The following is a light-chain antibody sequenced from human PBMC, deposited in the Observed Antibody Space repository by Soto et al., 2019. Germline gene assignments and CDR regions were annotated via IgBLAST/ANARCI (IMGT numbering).Light chain of an antibody. CDR1: QNINNY. Sequence: DIQMTQSPSSLAASVGDRVTITCQASQNINNYLNWYQQKPGRAPKLLIYDASNLEAGVPSRFRGSGSGTDFTFTISRLQPEDIATYYCQQYENLPTFGQGTRREIK. CDR2: DAS. J-gene: IGKJ5*01. CDR3: QQYENLPT. V-gene: IGKV1-33*01.